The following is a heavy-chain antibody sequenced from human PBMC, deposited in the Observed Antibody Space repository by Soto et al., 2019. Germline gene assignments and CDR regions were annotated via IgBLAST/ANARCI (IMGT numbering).Heavy chain of an antibody. Sequence: DVQLVESGGGSVQPGGSLSLSCVASGFTFSSYSMNWVRQAPGKGLEWVSYISSSSGTKYYADSVEGRFTISRDNAKNSLPLQMNNLRAEDTAIYYCAALPVAGRDVDYWGQGTLVTVSS. CDR3: AALPVAGRDVDY. J-gene: IGHJ4*02. CDR2: ISSSSGTK. CDR1: GFTFSSYS. V-gene: IGHV3-48*01. D-gene: IGHD6-19*01.